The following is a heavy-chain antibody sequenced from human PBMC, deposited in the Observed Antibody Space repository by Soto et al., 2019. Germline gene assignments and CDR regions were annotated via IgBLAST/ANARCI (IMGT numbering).Heavy chain of an antibody. J-gene: IGHJ6*02. CDR1: GGFVNSDTHS. D-gene: IGHD2-2*01. V-gene: IGHV4-61*01. CDR2: IYSGGST. Sequence: SETLSLTCTVSGGFVNSDTHSWSWIRQTPGKRLEWIGFIYSGGSTKNPSLRSRVTMSVDTSKNQFSLKLRSVIVADTAVYHCARFVRSCSSTTCSTRADVWGQGITVTVSS. CDR3: ARFVRSCSSTTCSTRADV.